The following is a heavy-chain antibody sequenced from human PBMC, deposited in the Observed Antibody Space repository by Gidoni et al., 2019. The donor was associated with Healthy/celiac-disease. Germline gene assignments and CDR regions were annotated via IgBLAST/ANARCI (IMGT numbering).Heavy chain of an antibody. CDR2: ISYDGSNK. CDR1: GFTFSSYG. V-gene: IGHV3-30*18. J-gene: IGHJ6*02. Sequence: QVQLVESGGGVVQPGRSLRLSCAASGFTFSSYGMHWVRQAPGKGLEWVAVISYDGSNKYYADSVKGRFTISRDNSKNTLYLQMNSLRAEDTAVYYCAKDQYSSSWPDPDGYYGMDVWGQGTTVTVSS. D-gene: IGHD6-13*01. CDR3: AKDQYSSSWPDPDGYYGMDV.